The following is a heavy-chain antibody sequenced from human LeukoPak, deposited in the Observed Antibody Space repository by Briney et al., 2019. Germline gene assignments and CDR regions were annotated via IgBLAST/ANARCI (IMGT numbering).Heavy chain of an antibody. Sequence: GGSLRLSCAASGFTFSTYSMIRVRQAPGKGLEWVSYISSNSSTIFYADSVKGRFTISRDNVKNSLYVQMNSLRVEDTAVYYCARDGIMDVWGKGTTVTVSS. D-gene: IGHD1-14*01. J-gene: IGHJ6*03. V-gene: IGHV3-48*01. CDR1: GFTFSTYS. CDR2: ISSNSSTI. CDR3: ARDGIMDV.